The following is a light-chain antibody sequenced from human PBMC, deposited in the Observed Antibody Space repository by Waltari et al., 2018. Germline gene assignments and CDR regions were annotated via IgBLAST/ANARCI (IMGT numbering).Light chain of an antibody. CDR1: QSVSSSY. J-gene: IGKJ5*01. CDR3: QQYGTSPRIT. V-gene: IGKV3-20*01. Sequence: EIVLTQSPGTLSLSPGERATLSCRASQSVSSSYLAWYQQKPGQAPRLLIYDTSSRATGIPDRLSGSGSGTDFTLTISRLEPEDFAVYYCQQYGTSPRITFGQGTRLEIK. CDR2: DTS.